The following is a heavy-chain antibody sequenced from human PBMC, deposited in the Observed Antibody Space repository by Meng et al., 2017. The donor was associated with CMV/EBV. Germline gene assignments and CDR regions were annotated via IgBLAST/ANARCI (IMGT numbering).Heavy chain of an antibody. CDR1: GFTFSSYA. Sequence: GESLKISCAASGFTFSSYAMRWVRQAPGKGLEWVSSISSSSSYIYYADSVKGRFTISRDNAKNSLYLQMNSLRAEDTAVYYCARGYYGSGSYFPSFDYWGQGTLVTVSS. V-gene: IGHV3-21*01. CDR3: ARGYYGSGSYFPSFDY. CDR2: ISSSSSYI. D-gene: IGHD3-10*01. J-gene: IGHJ4*02.